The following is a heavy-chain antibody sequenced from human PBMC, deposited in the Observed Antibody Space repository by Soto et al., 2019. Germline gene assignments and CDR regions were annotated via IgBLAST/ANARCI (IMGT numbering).Heavy chain of an antibody. V-gene: IGHV3-23*01. CDR3: AKGALGSSSWYDFDY. D-gene: IGHD6-13*01. CDR1: GFTFNNYA. CDR2: ISGSGGST. J-gene: IGHJ4*02. Sequence: EVQLLESGGGLVQPGGSLRLSCAASGFTFNNYAMNWVRQAPGKGLEWVSSISGSGGSTYYADSVKGRFTISRDNSKNTQYLQMNSLRAEDTAVYYCAKGALGSSSWYDFDYWGQGTLVTVSS.